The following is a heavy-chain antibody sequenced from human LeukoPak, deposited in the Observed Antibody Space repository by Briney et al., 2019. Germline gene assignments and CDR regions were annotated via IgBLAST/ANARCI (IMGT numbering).Heavy chain of an antibody. Sequence: SETLSLTCTVSGGSLSSYYWSWIRQPPGKGLEWIGYIYYSGSTNYNPSLRSRVTISLDTSKNQFSLELSSVTAADTAVYYCARGIYSGRNWFDPWGQGTLVTVSS. V-gene: IGHV4-59*12. J-gene: IGHJ5*02. CDR3: ARGIYSGRNWFDP. CDR2: IYYSGST. D-gene: IGHD4-11*01. CDR1: GGSLSSYY.